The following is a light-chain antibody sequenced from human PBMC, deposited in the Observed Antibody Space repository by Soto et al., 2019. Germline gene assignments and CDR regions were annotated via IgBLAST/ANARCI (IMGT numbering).Light chain of an antibody. CDR3: QQYGSSPLA. V-gene: IGKV3-20*01. CDR1: QSVSSSY. J-gene: IGKJ4*01. CDR2: GAS. Sequence: EMVLTQSPGTLSLSPGERATLSCRASQSVSSSYLAWYQQKPGQAPRPLIYGASSRATGILSRFSGSGSGSDFTITISRLEPEDFALYYCQQYGSSPLAFGGGTKVEIK.